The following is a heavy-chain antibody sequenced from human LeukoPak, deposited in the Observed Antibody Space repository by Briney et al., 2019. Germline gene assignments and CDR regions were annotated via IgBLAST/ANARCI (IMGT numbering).Heavy chain of an antibody. CDR1: GFTFSGSA. Sequence: PGGSLRLSCAASGFTFSGSAIHWVRQSSGKGLEWVGQINKKDKGYATATAYAASVKGRFTISRDDSINTAYLQMKSQKTEDTALCYCTRDSGTYNWFDPWGQGTLVTVSS. V-gene: IGHV3-73*01. J-gene: IGHJ5*02. D-gene: IGHD1-26*01. CDR2: INKKDKGYATAT. CDR3: TRDSGTYNWFDP.